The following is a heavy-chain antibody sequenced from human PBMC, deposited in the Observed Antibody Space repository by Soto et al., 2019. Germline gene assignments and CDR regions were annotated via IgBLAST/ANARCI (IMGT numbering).Heavy chain of an antibody. CDR1: GYTFTSYY. V-gene: IGHV1-18*01. Sequence: ASVKVSCKASGYTFTSYYISWVRQAPGQGLEWMGWISGYNGNTNYAQKLQGRVTITRDTSASTAYMELSSLRSEDTAVYYCARSIVVVTAADYWGQGTLVTVSS. CDR2: ISGYNGNT. CDR3: ARSIVVVTAADY. D-gene: IGHD2-21*02. J-gene: IGHJ4*02.